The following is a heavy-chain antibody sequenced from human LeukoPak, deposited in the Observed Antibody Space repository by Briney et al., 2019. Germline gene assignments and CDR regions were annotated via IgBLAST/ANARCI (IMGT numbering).Heavy chain of an antibody. Sequence: NPSETLSLTCAVYGGSFSGYYWSWIRQPPGKGLEWIGEINHSGSTNYNPSLKSRVTISVDTSKNQFSLKLSSVTAADTAEYYCARDKQLVRGFYYYYYYMDVWGKGTTVTVSS. CDR3: ARDKQLVRGFYYYYYYMDV. J-gene: IGHJ6*03. CDR2: INHSGST. CDR1: GGSFSGYY. D-gene: IGHD6-6*01. V-gene: IGHV4-34*01.